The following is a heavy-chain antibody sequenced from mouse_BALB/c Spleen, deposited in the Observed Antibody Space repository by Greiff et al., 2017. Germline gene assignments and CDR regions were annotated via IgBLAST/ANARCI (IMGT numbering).Heavy chain of an antibody. CDR1: GFTFSSYT. CDR2: ISSGGSYT. CDR3: TREGLPYAMDY. Sequence: EVQLVESGGGLVKPGGSLKLSCAASGFTFSSYTMSWVRQTPEKRLEWVATISSGGSYTYYPDSVKGRFTISRDNAKNTLYLQMSSLKSEDTAMYYCTREGLPYAMDYWGQGTSVTVSS. D-gene: IGHD5-5*01. V-gene: IGHV5-6-4*01. J-gene: IGHJ4*01.